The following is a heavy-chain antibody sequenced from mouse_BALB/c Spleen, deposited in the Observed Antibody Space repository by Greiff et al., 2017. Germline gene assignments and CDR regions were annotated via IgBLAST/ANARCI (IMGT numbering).Heavy chain of an antibody. D-gene: IGHD2-1*01. CDR2: ISYSGST. Sequence: EVQRVESGPGLVKPSQSLSLTCTVTGYSITSDYAWNWIRQFPGNKLEWMGYISYSGSTSYNPSLKSRISITRDTSKNQFFLQLNSVTTEDTATYYCAREGDGNYEDYAMDYWGQGTSVTVSS. J-gene: IGHJ4*01. CDR1: GYSITSDYA. V-gene: IGHV3-2*02. CDR3: AREGDGNYEDYAMDY.